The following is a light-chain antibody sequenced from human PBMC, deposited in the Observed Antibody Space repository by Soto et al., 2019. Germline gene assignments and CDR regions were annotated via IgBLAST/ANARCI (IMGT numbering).Light chain of an antibody. Sequence: EIVLTQSPGTLSLSPGERATLSCRASQSVSSSYLAWYQQIPGQAPRLLIYDASHAATAIPDRFSGRGSGTDLTLTVSRLEPDDFAVYYCKQYGSSVTFGGGTKVEIK. V-gene: IGKV3-20*01. CDR3: KQYGSSVT. CDR2: DAS. CDR1: QSVSSSY. J-gene: IGKJ4*01.